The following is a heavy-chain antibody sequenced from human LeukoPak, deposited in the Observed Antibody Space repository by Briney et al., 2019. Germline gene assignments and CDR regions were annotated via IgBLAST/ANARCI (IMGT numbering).Heavy chain of an antibody. CDR2: INHSGST. CDR1: GGSFSGYY. J-gene: IGHJ3*02. CDR3: ATPATYYYDSSGYPHAFDI. D-gene: IGHD3-22*01. V-gene: IGHV4-34*01. Sequence: PSETLSLTCAVYGGSFSGYYWSWIRQPPGKGLEWIGEINHSGSTNYNPSLKSRVTISVDTSKNQFSLKLSSVTAADTAVYYCATPATYYYDSSGYPHAFDIWGQGTMVTVSS.